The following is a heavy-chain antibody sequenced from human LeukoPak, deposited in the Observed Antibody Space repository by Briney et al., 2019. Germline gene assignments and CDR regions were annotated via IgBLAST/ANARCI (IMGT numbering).Heavy chain of an antibody. Sequence: PSETLSLTCTVSGGSISSSSYYWSWIRQPPGKGLEWIGEINHSGSTNYNPSLKSRVTISVDTSENQFSLKLSSVTAADTAVYYCVVPSYDSSGYSDYWGQGTLVTVSS. CDR2: INHSGST. J-gene: IGHJ4*02. V-gene: IGHV4-39*07. CDR3: VVPSYDSSGYSDY. D-gene: IGHD3-22*01. CDR1: GGSISSSSYY.